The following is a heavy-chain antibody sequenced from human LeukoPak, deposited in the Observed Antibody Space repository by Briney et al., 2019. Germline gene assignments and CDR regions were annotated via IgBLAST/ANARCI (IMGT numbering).Heavy chain of an antibody. CDR1: GGSISSYY. J-gene: IGHJ4*02. D-gene: IGHD4-11*01. CDR3: ARHCYSNYYFDY. CDR2: IYYSGST. Sequence: SETLSLTCTVSGGSISSYYWSWIRQPPGKGLEWIGSIYYSGSTYYNPSLKSRVTISVDTSKNQFSLKLSSVTAADTAVYYCARHCYSNYYFDYWGQGTLVTVSS. V-gene: IGHV4-59*05.